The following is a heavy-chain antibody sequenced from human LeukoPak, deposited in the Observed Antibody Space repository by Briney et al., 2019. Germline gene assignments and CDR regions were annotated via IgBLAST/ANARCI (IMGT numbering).Heavy chain of an antibody. CDR1: GYTLTELS. CDR2: FGPEDGET. CDR3: ARARGVNFYYYDSSGSKYNWFDP. D-gene: IGHD3-22*01. V-gene: IGHV1-24*01. J-gene: IGHJ5*02. Sequence: GASVKVSCKVSGYTLTELSMHWVRQAPGKGLEWMGGFGPEDGETIYAQKFQGRVTMTRDTSTSTVYMELSSLRSEDTAVYYCARARGVNFYYYDSSGSKYNWFDPWGQGTLVTVSS.